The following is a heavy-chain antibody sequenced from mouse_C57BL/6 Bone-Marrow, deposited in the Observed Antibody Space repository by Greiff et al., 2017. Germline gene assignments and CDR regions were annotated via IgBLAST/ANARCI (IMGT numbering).Heavy chain of an antibody. Sequence: QVQLQQSGPELVKPGASVKISCKASGYAFSSSWMNWVKQRPGKGLEWIGRIYPGDGDTNDNGKFKGKATLTADKSSSTAYMQLSSLTSEDSAVYFCALITTVVATRFDYYAMDYWGQGTSVTVSS. J-gene: IGHJ4*01. CDR3: ALITTVVATRFDYYAMDY. D-gene: IGHD1-1*01. CDR2: IYPGDGDT. V-gene: IGHV1-82*01. CDR1: GYAFSSSW.